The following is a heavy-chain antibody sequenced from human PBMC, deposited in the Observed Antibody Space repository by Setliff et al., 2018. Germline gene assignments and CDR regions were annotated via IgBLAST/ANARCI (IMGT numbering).Heavy chain of an antibody. D-gene: IGHD3-10*01. J-gene: IGHJ4*02. V-gene: IGHV4-38-2*01. CDR2: IDRTGNR. Sequence: PSETLSLTCAVSGVSISDGHFWGWIRQPPGKGLEWIGSIDRTGNRYYNSPLRSRVTLSIDMSRNEFSLESRSMTAADTAMYYCARRDEYLQFREFFDFWGQGILVTVSS. CDR3: ARRDEYLQFREFFDF. CDR1: GVSISDGHF.